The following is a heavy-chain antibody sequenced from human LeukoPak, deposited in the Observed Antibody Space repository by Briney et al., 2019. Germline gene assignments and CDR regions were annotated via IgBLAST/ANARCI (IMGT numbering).Heavy chain of an antibody. Sequence: PSETLSLTCTVSGGSISSSSYHWGWIRQPPGKGLEWIGSIYYSGSTYYNPSLKSRVTISVDTSKNQFSLKLSSVTAADTGVYYCARPRFWSGYCPYYFDYWGQGTLVTVSS. CDR3: ARPRFWSGYCPYYFDY. V-gene: IGHV4-39*01. CDR2: IYYSGST. J-gene: IGHJ4*02. CDR1: GGSISSSSYH. D-gene: IGHD3-3*01.